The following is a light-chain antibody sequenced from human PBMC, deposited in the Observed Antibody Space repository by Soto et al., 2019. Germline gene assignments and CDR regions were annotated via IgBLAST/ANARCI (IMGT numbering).Light chain of an antibody. CDR3: QQDNSYLWT. Sequence: DIQMTQSPSTLSASVGDRVTITCRASQSISSWSAWYQQKPGKAPKLLIYKASSLESGVPSRFSGSGSGTEFTLTISRLQPDDFATYYCQQDNSYLWTFGQGTKVDIK. CDR2: KAS. V-gene: IGKV1-5*03. J-gene: IGKJ1*01. CDR1: QSISSW.